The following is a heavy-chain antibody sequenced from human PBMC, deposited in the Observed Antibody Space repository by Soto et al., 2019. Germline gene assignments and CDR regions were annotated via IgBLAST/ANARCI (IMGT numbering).Heavy chain of an antibody. CDR2: ISYEGSNK. V-gene: IGHV3-30*18. D-gene: IGHD2-2*01. CDR3: AKDWERYCSSTSCLFDAFDI. Sequence: GGSLRLSCAASGFTFSSYGMHWVRQAPGKGLEWVAVISYEGSNKYYADSVKGRFTISRDNSKKTLYLQMNSLRAEDTAVYYCAKDWERYCSSTSCLFDAFDIWGQGTMVTVSS. CDR1: GFTFSSYG. J-gene: IGHJ3*02.